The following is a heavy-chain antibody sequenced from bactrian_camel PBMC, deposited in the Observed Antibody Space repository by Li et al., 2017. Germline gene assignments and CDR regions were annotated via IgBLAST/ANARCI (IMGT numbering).Heavy chain of an antibody. Sequence: VQLVESGGGLVQPGGSLRLSCAASGFTFSTYDMSWVRQAPGKGLEWVSTINPGGDTAYYADSVKGRFTISRDDAKNTVFLQMNSLKSEDTALYYCATGRFTFGYWGQGTQVTVS. J-gene: IGHJ4*01. V-gene: IGHV3S40*01. CDR1: GFTFSTYD. CDR3: ATGRFTFGY. D-gene: IGHD3*01. CDR2: INPGGDTA.